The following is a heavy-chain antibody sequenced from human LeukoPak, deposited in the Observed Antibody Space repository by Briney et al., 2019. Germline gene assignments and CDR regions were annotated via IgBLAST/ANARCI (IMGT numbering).Heavy chain of an antibody. D-gene: IGHD3-22*01. CDR2: IYYSGSS. Sequence: PSETLSLTCPVSGGSISSHYWSWIRQPPGKGLEWIGYIYYSGSSKYNPSLKSRVTISVDTSKNQFSLKLSSVTAADTAVYYCARLYDSSGYTNWLDPWGQGTLVTVSS. CDR3: ARLYDSSGYTNWLDP. V-gene: IGHV4-59*11. CDR1: GGSISSHY. J-gene: IGHJ5*02.